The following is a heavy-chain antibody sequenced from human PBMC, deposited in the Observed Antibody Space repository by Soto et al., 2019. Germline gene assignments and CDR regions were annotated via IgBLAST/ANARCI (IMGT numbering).Heavy chain of an antibody. CDR1: GYTFTSYY. Sequence: GASVKVSCKASGYTFTSYYMHWVRQAPGQGLEWMGIINPSGGSTSYAQKFQGRVTMTRDTSTSTVYMELSSLRSEDTAVYYCARDYSGYDSDGYYFDFWGQGILVTVSS. D-gene: IGHD5-12*01. J-gene: IGHJ4*02. V-gene: IGHV1-46*01. CDR2: INPSGGST. CDR3: ARDYSGYDSDGYYFDF.